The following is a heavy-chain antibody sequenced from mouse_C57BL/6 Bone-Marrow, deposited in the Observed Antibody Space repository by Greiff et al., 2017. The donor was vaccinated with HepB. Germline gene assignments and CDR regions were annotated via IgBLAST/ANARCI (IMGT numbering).Heavy chain of an antibody. J-gene: IGHJ2*01. V-gene: IGHV1-66*01. Sequence: VQLQQSGPELVKPGASVKISCKASGYSFTSYYIHWVKQRPGQGLEWIGWIYPGSGNTKYNEKFKGKATLTADTSSSTAYMQRSSLTSEDSAVYYCARNYGSSLDYWGQGTTLTVSS. CDR3: ARNYGSSLDY. D-gene: IGHD1-1*01. CDR1: GYSFTSYY. CDR2: IYPGSGNT.